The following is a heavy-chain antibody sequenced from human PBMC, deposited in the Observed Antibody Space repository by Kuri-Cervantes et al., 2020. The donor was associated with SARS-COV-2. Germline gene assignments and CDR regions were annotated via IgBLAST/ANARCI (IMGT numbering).Heavy chain of an antibody. CDR3: ARLGNICFGDLLTPLPDQ. J-gene: IGHJ4*02. CDR1: GYSFTSYW. Sequence: GESLKISCKGSGYSFTSYWIGWVRQMPGKGLEWMGIIYPGDSDTRYRTSFQGQVTISADKSISTDYLRWSSMKASDTAMYYCARLGNICFGDLLTPLPDQWGQGTLVTVSS. V-gene: IGHV5-51*01. CDR2: IYPGDSDT. D-gene: IGHD3-10*01.